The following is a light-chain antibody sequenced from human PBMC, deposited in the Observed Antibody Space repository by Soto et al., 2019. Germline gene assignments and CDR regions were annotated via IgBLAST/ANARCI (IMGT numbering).Light chain of an antibody. J-gene: IGKJ4*01. CDR3: QQYNSWPLT. V-gene: IGKV3-11*01. CDR1: QSVGSY. Sequence: EIVLTQSPATLSLSPGERATLSCRASQSVGSYLAWFQQTPGQAPRLLIYDTSNRATGIPARFSGSGSGTDFTLTISSLETEDFAVYYCQQYNSWPLTFGGGTKVDIK. CDR2: DTS.